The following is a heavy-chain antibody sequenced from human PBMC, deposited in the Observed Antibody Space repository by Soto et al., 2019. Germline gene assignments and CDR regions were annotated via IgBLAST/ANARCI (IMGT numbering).Heavy chain of an antibody. D-gene: IGHD3-22*01. CDR1: GFTFSSYG. CDR3: AKDSGDSSGYYW. Sequence: GGSLRLSCAASGFTFSSYGMHWVRQAPGKGLEWVAVISYDGSNKYYADSVKGRFTISRDNSKNTLYLQMNSLRAEDTAVYYCAKDSGDSSGYYWWGQGTLVTVSS. CDR2: ISYDGSNK. J-gene: IGHJ4*02. V-gene: IGHV3-30*18.